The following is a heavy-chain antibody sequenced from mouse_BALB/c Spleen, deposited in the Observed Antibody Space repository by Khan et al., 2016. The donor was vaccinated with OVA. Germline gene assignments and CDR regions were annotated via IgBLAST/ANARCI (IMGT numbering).Heavy chain of an antibody. Sequence: QVQLKQSGAELAKPGASVKMSCKASGYTFTSYWMHWVKQRPGQGLEWIGYINPSSGYTEYNQNFKDKATLTADKSSSTAYMQLSSLTSEDSAVYYCARGRIDYGGQGTTLTVSS. D-gene: IGHD1-1*01. V-gene: IGHV1-7*01. CDR1: GYTFTSYW. CDR2: INPSSGYT. J-gene: IGHJ2*01. CDR3: ARGRIDY.